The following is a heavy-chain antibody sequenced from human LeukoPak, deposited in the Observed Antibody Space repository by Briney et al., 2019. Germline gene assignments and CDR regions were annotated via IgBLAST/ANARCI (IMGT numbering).Heavy chain of an antibody. V-gene: IGHV3-33*01. Sequence: GGSLRLSCAASGFTFSSYGMHWVRQAPGKGLEWVAVIWYDGSNKYYADSVKGRFTISRDNSKNTLYLQMNSLRAEDTAVCYCAREEGLVATIGIDYWGQGTLVTVSS. J-gene: IGHJ4*02. CDR3: AREEGLVATIGIDY. D-gene: IGHD5-12*01. CDR1: GFTFSSYG. CDR2: IWYDGSNK.